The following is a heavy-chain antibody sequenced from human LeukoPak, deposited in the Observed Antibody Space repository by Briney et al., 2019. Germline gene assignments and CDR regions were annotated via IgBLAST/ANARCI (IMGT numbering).Heavy chain of an antibody. V-gene: IGHV1-18*01. CDR3: ARKYSYDSGNWFDP. J-gene: IGHJ5*02. D-gene: IGHD5-18*01. CDR2: ISGDNGNT. CDR1: GYIFINYG. Sequence: ASVKVSCKTSGYIFINYGITWVRQAPGQGLEWMGWISGDNGNTNYAQKLQGRVTMTTDTSTSTAYLELRSLRSDDTAVYYCARKYSYDSGNWFDPWGQGTLVTVSS.